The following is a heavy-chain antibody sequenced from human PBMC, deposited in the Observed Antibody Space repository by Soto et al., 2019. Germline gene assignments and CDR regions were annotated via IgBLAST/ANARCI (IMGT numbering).Heavy chain of an antibody. CDR2: ISSSSTI. D-gene: IGHD7-27*01. Sequence: PGGSLRLSCAASGFTFSSYSMNWVRQAPGKGLEWVSYISSSSTIYYADSVKGRFTISRDNAKNSLYLQMNSLRAEDTAVYYCARTLTADAFDIWGQGTMVTVSS. CDR3: ARTLTADAFDI. J-gene: IGHJ3*02. V-gene: IGHV3-48*01. CDR1: GFTFSSYS.